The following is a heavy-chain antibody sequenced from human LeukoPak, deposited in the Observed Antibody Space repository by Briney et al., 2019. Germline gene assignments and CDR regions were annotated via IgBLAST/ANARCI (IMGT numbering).Heavy chain of an antibody. CDR1: GFTFDDYA. J-gene: IGHJ5*02. CDR3: AKEAEYSSSSRPWFDP. CDR2: ISWNSGSI. Sequence: PGRSLRLSCAASGFTFDDYAMHWVRQAPGEGLEWVSGISWNSGSIGYADSVKGRFTISRDNAKNSLYLQMNSLRAEDTALYYCAKEAEYSSSSRPWFDPWGQGTLVTVSS. D-gene: IGHD6-6*01. V-gene: IGHV3-9*01.